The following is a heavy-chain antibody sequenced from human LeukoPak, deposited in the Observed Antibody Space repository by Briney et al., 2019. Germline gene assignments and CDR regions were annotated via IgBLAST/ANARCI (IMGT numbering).Heavy chain of an antibody. CDR2: MNANSGTT. V-gene: IGHV1-8*01. J-gene: IGHJ6*03. Sequence: GASVKVSCKASGYTFTSYEIMWVRQATGQGLEWMGRMNANSGTTHYAQNFQGRVTMTRNTPTSTAYMELSRLRSEDTGVYYCARRAESPYYYYYYMDVWGKGTTVTVSS. CDR1: GYTFTSYE. CDR3: ARRAESPYYYYYYMDV.